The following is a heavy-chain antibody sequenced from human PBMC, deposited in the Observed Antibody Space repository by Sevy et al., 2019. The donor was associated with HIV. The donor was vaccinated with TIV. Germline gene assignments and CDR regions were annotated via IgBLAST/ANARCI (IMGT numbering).Heavy chain of an antibody. V-gene: IGHV3-48*01. CDR1: GFTFSSYS. D-gene: IGHD2-15*01. Sequence: GGSLRLSCAASGFTFSSYSMNWVRQAPGKGLEWVSYISSSSSTIYYADSVKGRFTISRDNAKNSLYLQMNSLRAEDTAVYYCARDAVVGKFDYWGQGTLVTVSS. J-gene: IGHJ4*02. CDR2: ISSSSSTI. CDR3: ARDAVVGKFDY.